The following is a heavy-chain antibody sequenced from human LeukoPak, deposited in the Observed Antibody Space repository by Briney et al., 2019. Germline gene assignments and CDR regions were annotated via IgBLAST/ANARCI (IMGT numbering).Heavy chain of an antibody. D-gene: IGHD6-19*01. CDR3: ARDRKPWAVAGAFDI. CDR2: ISYDGSNK. Sequence: GGSLRLSCAASGLTFRSYAMHWVRQAPGKGLEWVAVISYDGSNKYYADSVKGRFTISRDNSKNTLYLQMNSLRAENTAVYYCARDRKPWAVAGAFDIWGQGTMVTVSS. V-gene: IGHV3-30-3*01. J-gene: IGHJ3*02. CDR1: GLTFRSYA.